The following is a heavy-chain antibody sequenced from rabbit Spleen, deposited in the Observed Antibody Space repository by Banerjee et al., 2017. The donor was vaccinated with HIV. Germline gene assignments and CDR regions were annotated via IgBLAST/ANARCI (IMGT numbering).Heavy chain of an antibody. Sequence: QEQLVESGGGLVQPGGSLKLSCKASGFDFSAYGVTWVRQAPGKGLEWIGYIATDSSGSTYYASWAKGRFTISKTSSTTVDLKMTSLTVADSATYFCSRGGYLWGPGTLVTVS. J-gene: IGHJ4*01. D-gene: IGHD3-1*01. V-gene: IGHV1S45*01. CDR3: SRGGYL. CDR2: IATDSSGST. CDR1: GFDFSAYG.